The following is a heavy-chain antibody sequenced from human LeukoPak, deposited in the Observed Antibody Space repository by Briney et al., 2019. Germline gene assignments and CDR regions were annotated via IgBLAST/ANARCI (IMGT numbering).Heavy chain of an antibody. J-gene: IGHJ4*02. CDR2: IYYSGST. CDR1: GGSISSYY. CDR3: ARGTKRWLQFPLFDY. V-gene: IGHV4-59*01. D-gene: IGHD5-24*01. Sequence: SETLSFTCTVSGGSISSYYWSWIRQPPGKGLEWIGYIYYSGSTNYNPSLKSRVTISVDTSKNQFSLKLSSVTAADTAVYYCARGTKRWLQFPLFDYWGQGTLVTVSS.